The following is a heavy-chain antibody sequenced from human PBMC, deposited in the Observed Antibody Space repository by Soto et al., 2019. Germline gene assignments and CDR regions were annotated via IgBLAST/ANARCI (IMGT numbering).Heavy chain of an antibody. J-gene: IGHJ5*02. Sequence: QMQLQASGPGLVKPSETLSLTCNVSGASVSHGYWSWIRQPPGKGLEWIGFMYFGGSFNYNPSLTRRATIXGXTXXNQFSMKLTSVTASDTAVYYCARSYYDSTGFAVDPWGQGTLVTVSS. CDR2: MYFGGSF. V-gene: IGHV4-59*02. CDR1: GASVSHGY. CDR3: ARSYYDSTGFAVDP. D-gene: IGHD3-22*01.